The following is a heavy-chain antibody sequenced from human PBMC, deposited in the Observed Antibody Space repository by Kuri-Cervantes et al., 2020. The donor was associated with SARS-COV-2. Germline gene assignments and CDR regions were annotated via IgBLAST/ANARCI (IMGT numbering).Heavy chain of an antibody. CDR2: IIPFFGTP. D-gene: IGHD4-23*01. J-gene: IGHJ4*02. CDR3: ARDVGYGGTSELDITYFDY. Sequence: SVKVSCKASGAIFSTYGFSWVRQAPGQGLEWMGGIIPFFGTPNYAQKFEGRVTITADESTSTAYMEMSSLRFEDTAVYFCARDVGYGGTSELDITYFDYWGQGTLVTVSS. V-gene: IGHV1-69*13. CDR1: GAIFSTYG.